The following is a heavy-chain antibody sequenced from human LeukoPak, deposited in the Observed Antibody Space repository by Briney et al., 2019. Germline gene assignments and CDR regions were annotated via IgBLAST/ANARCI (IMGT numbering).Heavy chain of an antibody. CDR3: ARDHSYGSGLEDY. D-gene: IGHD3-10*01. CDR2: ISSSSSYI. Sequence: PGGSLRLSCAASGFTFSSYSMNWVCQAPGKGLEWVSSISSSSSYIYYADSVKGRFTISRDNAKNSLYLQMNSLRAEDTAVYYCARDHSYGSGLEDYWGQGTPVTVSS. V-gene: IGHV3-21*01. J-gene: IGHJ4*02. CDR1: GFTFSSYS.